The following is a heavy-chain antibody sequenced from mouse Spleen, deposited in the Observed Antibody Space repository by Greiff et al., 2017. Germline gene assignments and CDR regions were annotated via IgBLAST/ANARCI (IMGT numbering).Heavy chain of an antibody. D-gene: IGHD1-1*01. CDR3: ARGDYYGSSYDFDY. Sequence: VQLQQPGAELVRPGSSVKLSCKASGYTFTSYWMDWVKQRPGQGLEWIGNIYPSDSETHYNQKFKDKATLTVDKSSSTAYMQLSSLTSEDSAVYYCARGDYYGSSYDFDYWGQGTTLTVSS. CDR2: IYPSDSET. J-gene: IGHJ2*01. V-gene: IGHV1-61*01. CDR1: GYTFTSYW.